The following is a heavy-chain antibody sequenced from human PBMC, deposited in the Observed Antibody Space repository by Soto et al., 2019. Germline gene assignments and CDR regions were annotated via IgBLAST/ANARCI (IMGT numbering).Heavy chain of an antibody. CDR1: GYSFTGYY. CDR2: INPSGGST. D-gene: IGHD4-17*01. CDR3: ARGFSTVTTD. J-gene: IGHJ4*02. V-gene: IGHV1-46*01. Sequence: ASVRVSCEASGYSFTGYYIHWVRQAPGQGLEWMGIINPSGGSTSYAQKFQGRVTMTRDTSTSTVYMELSSLRSEDTAVYYCARGFSTVTTDWGQGTLVTVSS.